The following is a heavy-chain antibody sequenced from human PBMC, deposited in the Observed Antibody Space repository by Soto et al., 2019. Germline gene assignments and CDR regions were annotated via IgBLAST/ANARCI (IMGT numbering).Heavy chain of an antibody. J-gene: IGHJ4*02. V-gene: IGHV3-23*01. D-gene: IGHD3-3*01. CDR1: GFTFSSYA. CDR3: AKSSIAVFGVVSHTDY. Sequence: EVQLLESGGGLVQPGGSLRLSCAASGFTFSSYAMSWVRQAPGKGPEWVSAISGSGGSTYYADSVKGRFTISRDNSKNTLYLQMNSLRAEDTAVYYCAKSSIAVFGVVSHTDYWGQGTLVTVSS. CDR2: ISGSGGST.